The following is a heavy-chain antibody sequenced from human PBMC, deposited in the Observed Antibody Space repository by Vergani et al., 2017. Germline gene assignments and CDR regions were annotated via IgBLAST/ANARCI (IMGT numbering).Heavy chain of an antibody. Sequence: QVQLVQSGAEVKKPGSSVKVSCKASGGTFSSYAISWVRQAPGQGLEWMGGIIPIFGTANYAQKFQGRVTITADESTSTAYMELSSLRSEDTAVYYCARYRHRIAVAVWRGDDAFDIWGQGTMVTVSS. D-gene: IGHD6-19*01. CDR2: IIPIFGTA. CDR1: GGTFSSYA. J-gene: IGHJ3*02. V-gene: IGHV1-69*01. CDR3: ARYRHRIAVAVWRGDDAFDI.